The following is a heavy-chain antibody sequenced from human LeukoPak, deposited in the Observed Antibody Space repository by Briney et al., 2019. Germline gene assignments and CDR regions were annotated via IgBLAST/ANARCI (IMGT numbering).Heavy chain of an antibody. J-gene: IGHJ4*02. V-gene: IGHV1-69*05. Sequence: SVTVSCKASGGTFSSYAISWVRQAPGQGLEWMGRIIPIFGTANYAQKFQGRVTITTDESTSTAYMELSSLRSEDTAVYYCARDGAARWEGFFDYWGQGTLVTVSS. CDR2: IIPIFGTA. CDR3: ARDGAARWEGFFDY. CDR1: GGTFSSYA. D-gene: IGHD6-6*01.